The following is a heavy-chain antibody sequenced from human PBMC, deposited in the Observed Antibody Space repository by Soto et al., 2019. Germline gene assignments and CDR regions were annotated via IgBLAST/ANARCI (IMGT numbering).Heavy chain of an antibody. Sequence: GGSLRLSCAASGFTFSSYAMSWVRQAPGKGLEWVSAISGSGGSTYYADSVKGRFTISRNNSKNTLYLRMNSLRAEDTAVYYCAKGLRYFDWPEGYGMDVWGQGTTVTVSS. V-gene: IGHV3-23*01. CDR3: AKGLRYFDWPEGYGMDV. J-gene: IGHJ6*02. D-gene: IGHD3-9*01. CDR2: ISGSGGST. CDR1: GFTFSSYA.